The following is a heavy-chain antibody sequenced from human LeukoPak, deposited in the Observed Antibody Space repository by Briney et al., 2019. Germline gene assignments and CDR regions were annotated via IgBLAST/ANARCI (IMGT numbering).Heavy chain of an antibody. V-gene: IGHV3-23*01. CDR3: AKETGISSAGTVDFSTSQTTSPLGY. CDR2: ISGSDGST. J-gene: IGHJ4*02. D-gene: IGHD6-13*01. CDR1: GFTVSSNY. Sequence: PGGSLRLSCAASGFTVSSNYMSWVRQAPGKGLEWVSAISGSDGSTYYADSVKGRFTISRDNSKNTLYLQMNSLRAEDTAVYYCAKETGISSAGTVDFSTSQTTSPLGYWGQGTLVTVSS.